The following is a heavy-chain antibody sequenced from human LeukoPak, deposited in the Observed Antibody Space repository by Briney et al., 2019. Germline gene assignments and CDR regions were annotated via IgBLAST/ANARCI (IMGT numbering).Heavy chain of an antibody. CDR2: IRYDGSNK. CDR3: AKDPDIVVMEYYFDY. J-gene: IGHJ4*02. Sequence: GGSLRLSCAASGFTFSSYGMHWVRQAPGKGLEWVAFIRYDGSNKYYADSVKGRFTISRDNSKNTLYLQMNSLRAEDPAVYYCAKDPDIVVMEYYFDYWGQGTLVTVSS. V-gene: IGHV3-30*02. D-gene: IGHD2-8*01. CDR1: GFTFSSYG.